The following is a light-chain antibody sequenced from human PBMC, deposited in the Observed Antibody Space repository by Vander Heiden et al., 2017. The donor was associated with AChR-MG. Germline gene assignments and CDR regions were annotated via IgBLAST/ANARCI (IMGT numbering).Light chain of an antibody. J-gene: IGKJ4*01. CDR3: QQRSNWPLT. CDR2: DAS. V-gene: IGKV3-11*01. Sequence: EFVLPQSPATMPLSPGERATLSCRASQNVYTFLAWYQQKSGQPPRLLIYDASNRAPGIPARFSGSGSVTDFTLTISSLEPEDFAVYYCQQRSNWPLTFGGGTKVEIK. CDR1: QNVYTF.